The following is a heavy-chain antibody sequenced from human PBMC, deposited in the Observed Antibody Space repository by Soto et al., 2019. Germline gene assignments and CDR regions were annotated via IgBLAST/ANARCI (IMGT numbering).Heavy chain of an antibody. D-gene: IGHD1-26*01. CDR1: GFTIDDYA. V-gene: IGHV3-9*01. CDR2: ISSNSDTI. J-gene: IGHJ4*02. CDR3: VKDMKWGGMTTIHYFDS. Sequence: EVQLVESGGGLVQPGRSLRLSCAASGFTIDDYAMHWVRQVPGKGLEWVSGISSNSDTIDYAYSVKGRFTISRDNAKNSLFLQMNTLRPEDTALYYCVKDMKWGGMTTIHYFDSWGQGTLVTVSS.